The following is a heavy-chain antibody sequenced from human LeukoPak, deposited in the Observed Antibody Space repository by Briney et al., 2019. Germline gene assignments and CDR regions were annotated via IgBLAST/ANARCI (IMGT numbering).Heavy chain of an antibody. V-gene: IGHV4-34*01. CDR2: INHSGST. D-gene: IGHD5-18*01. CDR1: GGSFSGYY. Sequence: PSETLSLTCAVYGGSFSGYYWSWVRQPPGKGVEWIGEINHSGSTNYNPSLKRRVTISVEKSKKKFPLKRRSVPAAHTAVYYCAISNVDTAMPFDYWGQGTLVTVSS. CDR3: AISNVDTAMPFDY. J-gene: IGHJ4*02.